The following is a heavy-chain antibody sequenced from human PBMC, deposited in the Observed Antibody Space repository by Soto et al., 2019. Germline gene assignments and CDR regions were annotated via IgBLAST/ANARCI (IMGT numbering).Heavy chain of an antibody. CDR3: ARDTNSLDL. V-gene: IGHV4-38-2*02. D-gene: IGHD2-8*01. J-gene: IGHJ5*02. CDR2: IYHTGDT. Sequence: SETLSLTCVVSSYSIISGFFWAWIRQPPGKGLEWVGSIYHTGDTHYNPSLRSQVSMSVDTSKNQFSLRLTSLTAADTAVYFCARDTNSLDLWGRGILVTVS. CDR1: SYSIISGFF.